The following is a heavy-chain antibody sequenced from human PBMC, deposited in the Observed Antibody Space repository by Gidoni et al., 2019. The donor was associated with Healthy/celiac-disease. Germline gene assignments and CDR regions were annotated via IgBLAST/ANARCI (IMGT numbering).Heavy chain of an antibody. J-gene: IGHJ4*02. CDR2: IGTAGDT. Sequence: EVQLVESGGGLVQPGGSLRLSCAASGFTFSSYDMHWVRQATGKGLEWVSAIGTAGDTYYPGSVKGRFTISRENAKNSLYLQMNSLRAGDTAVYYCARAHYDILTGLPSFDYWGQGTLVTVSS. CDR3: ARAHYDILTGLPSFDY. CDR1: GFTFSSYD. V-gene: IGHV3-13*04. D-gene: IGHD3-9*01.